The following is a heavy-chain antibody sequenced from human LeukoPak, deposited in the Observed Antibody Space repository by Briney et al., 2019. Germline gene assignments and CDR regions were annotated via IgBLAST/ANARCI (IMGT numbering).Heavy chain of an antibody. CDR3: ARDLSFSPDH. V-gene: IGHV3-74*01. J-gene: IGHJ4*02. CDR2: VSPNGNLA. Sequence: PGGSLRLSCAGSGFTLSSSWMHWVPQAPGKGPVWVAHVSPNGNLANYADSVKGRFIISRDNAKNTLFLQMNSLRAEDTAVYYCARDLSFSPDHWGQGTLVTVSS. CDR1: GFTLSSSW.